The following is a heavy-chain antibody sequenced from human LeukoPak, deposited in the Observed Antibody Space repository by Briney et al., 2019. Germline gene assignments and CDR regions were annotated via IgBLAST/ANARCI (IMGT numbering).Heavy chain of an antibody. V-gene: IGHV1-2*02. Sequence: ASVKVSCKASRYSFTGYYMHWVRQAPGQGLEWMGWINPNSGGTNYAQKFQGRVTMTRDTSISTAYMELSRLRSDDTAVYYCARDHMEYDILTGYYHGIDYWGQGTLVTVSS. D-gene: IGHD3-9*01. CDR1: RYSFTGYY. J-gene: IGHJ4*02. CDR2: INPNSGGT. CDR3: ARDHMEYDILTGYYHGIDY.